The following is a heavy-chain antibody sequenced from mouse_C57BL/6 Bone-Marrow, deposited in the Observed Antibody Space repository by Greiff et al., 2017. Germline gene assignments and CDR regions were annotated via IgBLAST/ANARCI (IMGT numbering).Heavy chain of an antibody. D-gene: IGHD1-1*01. CDR2: IDPSDSYT. Sequence: QVQLQQPGAELVRPGTSVKLSCKASGYTFTSYWMHWVKQRPGQGLEWIGVIDPSDSYTNYNQKFKGKATFTVDTSSSTAYMQLSSLTSEDSAVYYCARVGPTVVASDYWGQGTTLTVSS. CDR1: GYTFTSYW. CDR3: ARVGPTVVASDY. V-gene: IGHV1-59*01. J-gene: IGHJ2*01.